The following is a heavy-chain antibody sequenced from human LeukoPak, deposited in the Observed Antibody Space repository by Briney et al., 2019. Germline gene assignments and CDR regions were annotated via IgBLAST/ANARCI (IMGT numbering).Heavy chain of an antibody. CDR3: ANPPTVTSFDH. J-gene: IGHJ4*02. D-gene: IGHD4-11*01. CDR2: ISGSGGRT. V-gene: IGHV3-23*01. Sequence: GSLRLSCAASGFTFSSYAMNWVRQAPGKGLEWVSSISGSGGRTYYADSVKGRFTISRDNSKNTLYLQMNSLRAEDTAVYYCANPPTVTSFDHWGQGTLVTVSP. CDR1: GFTFSSYA.